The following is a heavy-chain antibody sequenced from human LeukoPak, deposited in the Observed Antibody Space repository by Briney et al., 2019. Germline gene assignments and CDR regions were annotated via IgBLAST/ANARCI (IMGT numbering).Heavy chain of an antibody. D-gene: IGHD6-13*01. CDR2: IIPILGIA. Sequence: ASVKVSCKASGGTFSSYAISWVRQAPGQGLEWMGRIIPILGIANYAQKFQGRVTITADKSTSTAYMELSSLRSEDTAVYYCARETAAGDFDYWGQGTPVTVSS. V-gene: IGHV1-69*04. CDR3: ARETAAGDFDY. CDR1: GGTFSSYA. J-gene: IGHJ4*02.